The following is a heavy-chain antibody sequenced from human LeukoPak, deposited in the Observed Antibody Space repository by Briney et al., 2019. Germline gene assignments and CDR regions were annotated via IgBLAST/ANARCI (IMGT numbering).Heavy chain of an antibody. CDR3: AGDGSGRYNWFDP. V-gene: IGHV4-61*02. J-gene: IGHJ5*02. CDR1: GGSISSGSYY. Sequence: SETLSLTCTVSGGSISSGSYYWSWIRQPAGKGLEWIGRIYTSGSTNYNPSLKSRVTISVDTSKNQFSLKLSSVTAADTAVYYCAGDGSGRYNWFDPWGQGTLVTVSS. D-gene: IGHD3-10*01. CDR2: IYTSGST.